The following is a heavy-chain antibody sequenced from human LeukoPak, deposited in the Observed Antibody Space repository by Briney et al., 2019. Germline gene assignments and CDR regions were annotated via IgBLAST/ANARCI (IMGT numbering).Heavy chain of an antibody. CDR3: ARFGVDYDMDV. CDR2: IHYSGRP. Sequence: SETLSLTCTVTGGSISGHYWTWIRQPPGKGLEWIGQIHYSGRPDYNPSLKSRVTISVDTSKNQLSLKVTSVTGADTAVYYCARFGVDYDMDVWGQGTTVTVSS. V-gene: IGHV4-59*11. D-gene: IGHD3-16*01. CDR1: GGSISGHY. J-gene: IGHJ6*02.